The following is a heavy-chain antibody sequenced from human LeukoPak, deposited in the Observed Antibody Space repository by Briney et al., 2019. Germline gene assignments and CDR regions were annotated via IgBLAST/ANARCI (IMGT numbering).Heavy chain of an antibody. V-gene: IGHV3-15*01. D-gene: IGHD5-12*01. Sequence: GWSLRLSCAASGFTFSNAWMSWVRQAPGKGLGRVGRIKSKTDGGTTDYAAPVKGRFTISRDDSKNTLYLQMNSLKTEDTAVYYCTTDLWDIVATMVDYWGQGTLVTVSS. CDR1: GFTFSNAW. CDR3: TTDLWDIVATMVDY. CDR2: IKSKTDGGTT. J-gene: IGHJ4*02.